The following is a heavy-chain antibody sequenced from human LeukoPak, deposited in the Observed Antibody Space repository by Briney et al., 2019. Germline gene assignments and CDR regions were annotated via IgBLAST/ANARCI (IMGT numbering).Heavy chain of an antibody. V-gene: IGHV3-23*01. CDR2: IGDSGGRT. J-gene: IGHJ4*02. CDR3: AKRGVVIRVILVGFHKEAYYFDS. D-gene: IGHD3-10*01. Sequence: GGSLRLSCAVSGVTLSNYGMRWVRQAPGKGLEWVAGIGDSGGRTKYADSVKGRFTISRDNPKNTLFLLMNSLRAEDTAVYFCAKRGVVIRVILVGFHKEAYYFDSWGQGALVTVSS. CDR1: GVTLSNYG.